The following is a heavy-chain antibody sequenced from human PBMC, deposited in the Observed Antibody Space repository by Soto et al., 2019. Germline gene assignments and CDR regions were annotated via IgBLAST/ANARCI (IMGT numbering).Heavy chain of an antibody. CDR3: ARSSVWGTEIDY. D-gene: IGHD3-16*01. CDR1: GFTVSSNY. CDR2: IYSGGST. J-gene: IGHJ4*02. Sequence: GGSLRLSCAASGFTVSSNYMSWVRQAPGKGLEWVSVIYSGGSTYYADSVKGRFTISRDNSKNTLYLQMNSLRAEDTAVYYCARSSVWGTEIDYWGQGTLVTVSS. V-gene: IGHV3-66*01.